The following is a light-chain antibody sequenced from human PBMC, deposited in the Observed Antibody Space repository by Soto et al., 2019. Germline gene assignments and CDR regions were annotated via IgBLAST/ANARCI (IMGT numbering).Light chain of an antibody. Sequence: EVVLTQSPATLSVSPGDRATLSCRASQSVSRNLAWYQQKPGQAPRLLIYGASTRATGVPARFSGSGSATDFTLSISSLQSEDVAVYYCQQYGDWPPETFGQGTKLKI. CDR3: QQYGDWPPET. CDR1: QSVSRN. CDR2: GAS. J-gene: IGKJ2*01. V-gene: IGKV3-15*01.